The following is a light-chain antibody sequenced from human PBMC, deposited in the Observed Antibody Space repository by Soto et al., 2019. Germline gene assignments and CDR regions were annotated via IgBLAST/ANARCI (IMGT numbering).Light chain of an antibody. CDR2: EVT. Sequence: QSALTQPPSASGSPGQSVTISCTGTSSDVGNYNYVSWYQQHPGKAAKLMIYEVTKRPSGVPDRFSGSKSGNTASLTVSGLQAEDEADYYCSSYAGSKTLFGGGTKLTVL. CDR3: SSYAGSKTL. CDR1: SSDVGNYNY. J-gene: IGLJ3*02. V-gene: IGLV2-8*01.